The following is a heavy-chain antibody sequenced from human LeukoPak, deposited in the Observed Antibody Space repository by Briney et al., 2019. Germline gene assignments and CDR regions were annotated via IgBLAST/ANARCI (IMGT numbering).Heavy chain of an antibody. CDR3: AKDYNYVPDY. CDR2: ISAVNGDI. CDR1: GYTFTSYG. V-gene: IGHV1-18*01. Sequence: ASVKVSCKASGYTFTSYGISWVRQAPGRGLEWMGWISAVNGDIHPAQKFQDRVTLTTDTSTSTAYMELRSLRSDDTAVYYCAKDYNYVPDYWGQGTLTTVSS. J-gene: IGHJ4*02. D-gene: IGHD5-24*01.